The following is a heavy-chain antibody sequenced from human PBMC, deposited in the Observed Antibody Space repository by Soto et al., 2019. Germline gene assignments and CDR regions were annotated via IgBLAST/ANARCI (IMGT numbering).Heavy chain of an antibody. J-gene: IGHJ6*02. CDR2: ISYDGSNK. Sequence: PGGSLRLSCAASGFTFSSYGMHWVRQAPGKGLEWVAVISYDGSNKYYADSVKGRFTISRDNSKNTLYLQMNSLRAEDTAVYYCARDRTFYGSGSKGMDFWGQGTTVTVSS. V-gene: IGHV3-30*03. D-gene: IGHD3-10*01. CDR3: ARDRTFYGSGSKGMDF. CDR1: GFTFSSYG.